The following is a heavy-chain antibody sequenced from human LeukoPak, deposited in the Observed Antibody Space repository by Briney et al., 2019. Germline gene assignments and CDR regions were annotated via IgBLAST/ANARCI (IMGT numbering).Heavy chain of an antibody. Sequence: GASVKVSCKASGYTFTGYYMHWVRQAPGQGLEWMGWINPNSGGTNYAQKFQGRVTMTRDTSISTAYMELSSLRSEDTAVYYCATLGYCSSTSCPSGDYWGQGTLVTVSS. CDR3: ATLGYCSSTSCPSGDY. D-gene: IGHD2-2*01. V-gene: IGHV1-2*02. CDR2: INPNSGGT. CDR1: GYTFTGYY. J-gene: IGHJ4*02.